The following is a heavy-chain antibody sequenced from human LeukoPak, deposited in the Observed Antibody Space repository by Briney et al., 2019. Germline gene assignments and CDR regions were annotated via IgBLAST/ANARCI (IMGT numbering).Heavy chain of an antibody. Sequence: SETLSLTCTVSGGSISSYYWSWIRQPPGKGLEWIGYIYYSGSTNHNPSLKSRVTISVDTSKDQFSLKLSSVTAAATAVYYCARGPRRDLSSSFADELEYWGQGTLVTVSS. V-gene: IGHV4-59*01. D-gene: IGHD6-13*01. J-gene: IGHJ4*02. CDR2: IYYSGST. CDR1: GGSISSYY. CDR3: ARGPRRDLSSSFADELEY.